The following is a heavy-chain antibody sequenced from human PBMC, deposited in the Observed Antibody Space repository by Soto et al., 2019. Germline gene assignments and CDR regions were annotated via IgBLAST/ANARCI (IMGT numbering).Heavy chain of an antibody. V-gene: IGHV3-73*01. CDR1: GFTLSAAA. CDR3: ARQGVALELDL. J-gene: IGHJ1*01. CDR2: VRNKLYSYAT. Sequence: EVQLVDSGGGLVQPGGSLKLSCAASGFTLSAAAMHWVRQASGKGLEWVGVVRNKLYSYATVYAASVKGRFTVSRDDSKNMAFLEMNSLKIEDTAVYYCARQGVALELDLWGQGTLVSVSS. D-gene: IGHD3-3*01.